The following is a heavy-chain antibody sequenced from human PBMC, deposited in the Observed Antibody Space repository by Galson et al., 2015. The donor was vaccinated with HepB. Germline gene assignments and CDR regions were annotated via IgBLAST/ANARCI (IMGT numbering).Heavy chain of an antibody. D-gene: IGHD3-22*01. V-gene: IGHV3-21*01. CDR2: ISSSSSYI. CDR3: ARAVSITMIVAYGMDV. J-gene: IGHJ6*02. CDR1: GFTFSSYS. Sequence: SLRLSCAASGFTFSSYSMNWVRQAPGKGLEWVSSISSSSSYIYYADSVKGRFTISRDNAKNSLYLQMNSLRAEDTAVYYCARAVSITMIVAYGMDVWGQGTTVTVSS.